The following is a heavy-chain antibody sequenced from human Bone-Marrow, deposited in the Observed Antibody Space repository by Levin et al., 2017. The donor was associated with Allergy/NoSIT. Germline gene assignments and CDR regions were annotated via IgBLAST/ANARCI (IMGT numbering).Heavy chain of an antibody. CDR1: GFTFSSYE. Sequence: GGSLRLSCAASGFTFSSYEMTWVRQAPGRGLQWVSYISRSGDTIYYADSVKGRFTISRDNAKNSLYLQMNSLRAEDTALYYCASPARLRFLESLEDTFDVWGQGTMVTVSS. V-gene: IGHV3-48*03. J-gene: IGHJ3*01. CDR3: ASPARLRFLESLEDTFDV. D-gene: IGHD3-3*01. CDR2: ISRSGDTI.